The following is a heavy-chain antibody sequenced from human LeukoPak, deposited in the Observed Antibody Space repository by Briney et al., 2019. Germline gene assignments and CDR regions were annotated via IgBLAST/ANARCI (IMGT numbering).Heavy chain of an antibody. CDR3: ARGFRAAAGRGLDY. Sequence: SVKVSCKASGGTFSNYAISWVRQAPGQGLEWMGGIIPIFGTSNYAQKFQGRVTITADESTSTAYMELSSLRSEDTAVYYCARGFRAAAGRGLDYWGQGTLVTVSS. D-gene: IGHD6-13*01. J-gene: IGHJ4*02. CDR1: GGTFSNYA. CDR2: IIPIFGTS. V-gene: IGHV1-69*13.